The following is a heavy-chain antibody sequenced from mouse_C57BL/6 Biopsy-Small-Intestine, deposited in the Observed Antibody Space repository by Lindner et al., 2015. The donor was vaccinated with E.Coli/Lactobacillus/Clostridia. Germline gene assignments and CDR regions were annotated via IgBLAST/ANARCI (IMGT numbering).Heavy chain of an antibody. CDR3: GRGVLGYDGNFDV. Sequence: VQLQESGAEVVKPGASVKMSCKASGYPFTTYPIAWMKQIHGKSLEWIGNFHPYDDETKYNEKFKGKATLTADKSSNTAYMQLSSLTSEDSAVYFCGRGVLGYDGNFDVWGTGTTVTVSS. CDR2: FHPYDDET. V-gene: IGHV1-47*01. D-gene: IGHD3-2*02. CDR1: GYPFTTYP. J-gene: IGHJ1*03.